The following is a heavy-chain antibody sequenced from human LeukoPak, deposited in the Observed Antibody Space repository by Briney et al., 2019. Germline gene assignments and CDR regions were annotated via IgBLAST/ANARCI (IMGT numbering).Heavy chain of an antibody. D-gene: IGHD2-2*01. CDR3: ARDHGYCSSTSCYNWFDP. CDR1: GYTFTGYY. CDR2: INPNSGGT. Sequence: ASVKVSCKASGYTFTGYYMHWVRQAPGQGLEWMGWINPNSGGTNYAQKFQGRVTMTRDTSISTAYMELSRLRSDDTAVYYCARDHGYCSSTSCYNWFDPWAREPWSPSPQ. V-gene: IGHV1-2*02. J-gene: IGHJ5*02.